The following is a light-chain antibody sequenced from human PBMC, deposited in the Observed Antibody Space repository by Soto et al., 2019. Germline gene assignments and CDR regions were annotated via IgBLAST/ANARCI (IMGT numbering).Light chain of an antibody. V-gene: IGKV3D-15*01. Sequence: EILMTQSPATLSVSPGERATLSCRASQSLNRNLAWYQQKPGQAPRLIIYGASTRASGITDRFSGSGSGTEFTLTISSLQSEDFALYYCQPYDDWPPAFTFGPGTNVDL. CDR3: QPYDDWPPAFT. J-gene: IGKJ3*01. CDR2: GAS. CDR1: QSLNRN.